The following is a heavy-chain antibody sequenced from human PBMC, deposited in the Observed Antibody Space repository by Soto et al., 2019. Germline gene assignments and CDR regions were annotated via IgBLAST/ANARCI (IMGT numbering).Heavy chain of an antibody. V-gene: IGHV3-7*05. CDR2: IKQDGSEK. Sequence: PGGSLRLSCAASGFTFSNNCMSCVRQAPGKGLEWVANIKQDGSEKHYVDSVKGRLTISRDNGKNSLYLQMNSLRAEDTAMYYCAREIAVAGTTRGAIDFWGQGTLVTVSS. J-gene: IGHJ4*02. CDR1: GFTFSNNC. CDR3: AREIAVAGTTRGAIDF. D-gene: IGHD6-19*01.